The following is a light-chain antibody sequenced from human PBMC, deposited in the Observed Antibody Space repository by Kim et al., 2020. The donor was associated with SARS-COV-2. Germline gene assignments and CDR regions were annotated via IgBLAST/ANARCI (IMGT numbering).Light chain of an antibody. J-gene: IGKJ2*01. CDR3: MQALQAPYT. CDR1: QSLQHTNGYKY. CDR2: LGS. V-gene: IGKV2-28*01. Sequence: DIVMTQSPLSLPVTPGEPASISCRSSQSLQHTNGYKYLDWYLQRPGQSPQLLIYLGSNRASGVPDRFSGSVSVTDFTLKITRVEAEDVGVYYCMQALQAPYTFGQGTKLEI.